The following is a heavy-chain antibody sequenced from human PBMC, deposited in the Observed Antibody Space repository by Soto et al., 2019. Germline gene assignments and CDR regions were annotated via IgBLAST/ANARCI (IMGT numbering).Heavy chain of an antibody. CDR1: GFTFSSYA. Sequence: EVQLLESGGGLVQPGGSPRFSCAASGFTFSSYAMSWVRQAPGKGLQWVSAISGGGDSTYYADSVKGRFTISRDNSKNTLYLQMISLRAEDTAVYYCAKEGPWREYDYWGQGTLVTVSS. V-gene: IGHV3-23*01. CDR3: AKEGPWREYDY. D-gene: IGHD5-12*01. J-gene: IGHJ4*02. CDR2: ISGGGDST.